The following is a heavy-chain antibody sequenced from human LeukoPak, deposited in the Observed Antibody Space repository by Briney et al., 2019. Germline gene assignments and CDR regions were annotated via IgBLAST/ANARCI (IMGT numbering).Heavy chain of an antibody. J-gene: IGHJ5*02. CDR1: GGSISSYF. V-gene: IGHV4-4*07. CDR2: IYRSSNT. Sequence: SETLSLTCTVSGGSISSYFWSWIRQPPGKGLEWIGRIYRSSNTHYNPSLKSRVSMSVDTSKNQFSLKLSSVAAADTAVYFCARGDSGYDFGLWGQGTLVTVSS. CDR3: ARGDSGYDFGL. D-gene: IGHD5-12*01.